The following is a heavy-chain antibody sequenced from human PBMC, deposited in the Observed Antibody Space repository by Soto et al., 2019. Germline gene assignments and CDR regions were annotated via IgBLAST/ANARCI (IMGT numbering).Heavy chain of an antibody. CDR2: IYSGGST. CDR1: GFTVSSNY. D-gene: IGHD3-10*01. CDR3: ARSYYYGSGSYDY. V-gene: IGHV3-53*04. Sequence: GGSLRLSCAASGFTVSSNYMSWVRQAPGKGLEWVSVIYSGGSTYYADSVKGRFTISRHNSKNTLYLQMNSLRAEDTAVYYCARSYYYGSGSYDYWGQGTLVTVSS. J-gene: IGHJ4*02.